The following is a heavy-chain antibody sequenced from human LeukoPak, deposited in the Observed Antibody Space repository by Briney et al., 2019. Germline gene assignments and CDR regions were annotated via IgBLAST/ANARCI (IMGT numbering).Heavy chain of an antibody. CDR3: ARHLLWFGELSGGFDY. CDR2: ISSSGGST. D-gene: IGHD3-10*01. V-gene: IGHV3-23*01. CDR1: RVTFSSYG. Sequence: TGGSLRLSCAASRVTFSSYGMSWVRQAPGKGLEWVSGISSSGGSTYYADSVKGRFTISRDNSRNTLYLQMNSLRAEDTAVYYCARHLLWFGELSGGFDYWGQGTLVTVSS. J-gene: IGHJ4*02.